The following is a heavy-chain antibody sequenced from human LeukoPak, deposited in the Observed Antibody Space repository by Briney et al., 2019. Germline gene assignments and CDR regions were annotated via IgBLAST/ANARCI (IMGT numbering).Heavy chain of an antibody. CDR2: ITSDGSNI. Sequence: GGSLRLSCAASGLTFSNFWLHWVRQAPGKGLEWVSRITSDGSNINYADSVQGRFTISRDNAKNTLYLQMNSLRAEDTAVYYCARGGHSSFDYWGQGALVTVSS. V-gene: IGHV3-74*01. D-gene: IGHD3-16*01. CDR1: GLTFSNFW. CDR3: ARGGHSSFDY. J-gene: IGHJ4*02.